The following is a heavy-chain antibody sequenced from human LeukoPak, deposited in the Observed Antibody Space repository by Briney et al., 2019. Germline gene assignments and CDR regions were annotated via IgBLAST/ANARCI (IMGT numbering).Heavy chain of an antibody. CDR2: IYYSGGT. Sequence: PSETLSRTCTVSGGSISRIIDYWGWIRQPPGKGLEWIGSIYYSGGTFYNPSLKSRVTISVDTSKNQFSLKLSSVTAADTAIYYCARNESILGTTGLNDFFVDWRLGTLVTVSS. D-gene: IGHD1-26*01. V-gene: IGHV4-39*01. CDR1: GGSISRIIDY. J-gene: IGHJ4*02. CDR3: ARNESILGTTGLNDFFVD.